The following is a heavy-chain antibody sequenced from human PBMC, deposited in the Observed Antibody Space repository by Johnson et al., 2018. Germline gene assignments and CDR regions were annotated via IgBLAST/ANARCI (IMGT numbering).Heavy chain of an antibody. J-gene: IGHJ3*02. Sequence: GWVRQMPGKGLEWMGMIYPGDSDTRYGPSFQGQVTISADKSLSTAYLQWSSLTASDTAMYYCAMCSSTTDALDIWGQGTMVTVSS. CDR3: AMCSSTTDALDI. D-gene: IGHD2-2*01. V-gene: IGHV5-51*01. CDR2: IYPGDSDT.